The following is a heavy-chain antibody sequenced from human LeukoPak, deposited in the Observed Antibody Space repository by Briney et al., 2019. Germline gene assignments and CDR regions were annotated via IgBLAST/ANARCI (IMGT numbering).Heavy chain of an antibody. Sequence: SETLSLTCTVSGGSISGYYWSRIRQPPGKGLQWLGYIYYSGNTNYNPSLKSRVTISVDTSKNQFSLKLSSVTAADTAVYYCARKLRGTGSYFYMDVWGKGTTVTVSS. D-gene: IGHD1-14*01. J-gene: IGHJ6*03. CDR1: GGSISGYY. V-gene: IGHV4-59*01. CDR2: IYYSGNT. CDR3: ARKLRGTGSYFYMDV.